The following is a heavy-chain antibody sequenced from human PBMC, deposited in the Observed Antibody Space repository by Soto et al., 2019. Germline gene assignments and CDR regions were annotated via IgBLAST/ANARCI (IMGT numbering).Heavy chain of an antibody. Sequence: AAVKXSCKSSFYSFTICVISLFRHSPGQGLEWMGWISAYNGNTNYAQKLQGRVTMTTETSTSTAYMELRSLRSDDTAVYYCERDDRKWMNKGSDYWGQGTLVTVSS. D-gene: IGHD5-12*01. CDR2: ISAYNGNT. CDR3: ERDDRKWMNKGSDY. J-gene: IGHJ4*02. V-gene: IGHV1-18*04. CDR1: FYSFTICV.